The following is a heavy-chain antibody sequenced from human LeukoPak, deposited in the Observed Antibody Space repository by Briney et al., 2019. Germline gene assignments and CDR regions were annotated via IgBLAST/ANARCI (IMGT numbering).Heavy chain of an antibody. CDR1: GFTFSSYD. Sequence: PGGSLRLSCAASGFTFSSYDMHWVRQATGKGLEWVSAIGTAGDTYYPGSVKSRFTISRENAKNSLYLQMNSLRAGDTAVYYCARGGAAATLDYRGQGTLVTVSS. V-gene: IGHV3-13*01. CDR3: ARGGAAATLDY. D-gene: IGHD6-13*01. J-gene: IGHJ4*02. CDR2: IGTAGDT.